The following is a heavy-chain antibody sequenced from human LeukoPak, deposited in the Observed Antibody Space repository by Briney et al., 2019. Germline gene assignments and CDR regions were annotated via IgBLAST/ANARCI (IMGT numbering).Heavy chain of an antibody. Sequence: GGSLRLSCGASGFTFSNYAMSWVRQAPGKGQEWVSGISGSGGSTNYADSVKGRFTISRDNSKNTLYLQMNSLRAEDTAIYYCAKDYSSSWYYFDYWGQGTLVTVSS. CDR2: ISGSGGST. D-gene: IGHD6-13*01. J-gene: IGHJ4*02. V-gene: IGHV3-23*01. CDR1: GFTFSNYA. CDR3: AKDYSSSWYYFDY.